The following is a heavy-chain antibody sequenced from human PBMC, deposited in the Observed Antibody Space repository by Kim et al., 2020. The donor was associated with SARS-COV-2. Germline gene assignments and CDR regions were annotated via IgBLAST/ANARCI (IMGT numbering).Heavy chain of an antibody. CDR1: GGSISSYY. CDR2: IYYSGST. J-gene: IGHJ4*02. CDR3: ARGTQLSGIFDY. Sequence: SETLSLTCTVSGGSISSYYWSWIRQPPGKGLEWIGYIYYSGSTNYNPSLKSRVTISVDTSKNQFSLKLSSVTAADTAVYYCARGTQLSGIFDYWGQGTLVTVSS. V-gene: IGHV4-59*01. D-gene: IGHD1-7*01.